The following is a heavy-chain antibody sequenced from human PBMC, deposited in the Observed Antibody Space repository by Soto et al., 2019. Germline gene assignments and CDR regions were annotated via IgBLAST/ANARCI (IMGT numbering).Heavy chain of an antibody. V-gene: IGHV2-26*01. J-gene: IGHJ4*02. Sequence: HVTLEESGPVVVKPTETLTLTCSVSGFSLSDARLGVSWIRQPPGRALEWLAHILSNDEKSYSKSPTTRVTISKDTSKSQVVLTMTNVDPMDTATYYCAQISGTCLLDYWSQGTLVTVSS. D-gene: IGHD1-26*01. CDR3: AQISGTCLLDY. CDR2: ILSNDEK. CDR1: GFSLSDARLG.